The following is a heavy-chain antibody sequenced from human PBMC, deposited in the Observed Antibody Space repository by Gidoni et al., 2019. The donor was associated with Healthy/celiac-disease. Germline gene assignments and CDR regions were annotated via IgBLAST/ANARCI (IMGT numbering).Heavy chain of an antibody. CDR1: GFTFSSYS. Sequence: EVQLVESGGGLVQPGGSLRLSCAASGFTFSSYSMNWVRPAPGKGLEWVSYISSSSSTIYYADSVKGRFTISRDNAKNSLYLQMNSLRAEDTAVYYCARDSTYSSGWYYGHYYYYYGMDVWGQGTTVTVSS. D-gene: IGHD6-19*01. CDR2: ISSSSSTI. V-gene: IGHV3-48*01. CDR3: ARDSTYSSGWYYGHYYYYYGMDV. J-gene: IGHJ6*02.